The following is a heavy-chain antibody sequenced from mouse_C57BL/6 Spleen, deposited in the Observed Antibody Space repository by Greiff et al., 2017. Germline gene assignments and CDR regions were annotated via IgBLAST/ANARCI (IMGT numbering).Heavy chain of an antibody. CDR3: ARNYYGSSSYYFDY. D-gene: IGHD1-1*01. CDR2: IWSGGST. Sequence: QVQLQQSGPGLVQPSQSLSITCTVSGFSLTSYGVHWVRQSPGKGLEWLGVIWSGGSTDYNAAFISRLSISKDNSKSQVFFKMNSLQADDTAINYCARNYYGSSSYYFDYWGQGTTLTVSS. CDR1: GFSLTSYG. V-gene: IGHV2-2*01. J-gene: IGHJ2*01.